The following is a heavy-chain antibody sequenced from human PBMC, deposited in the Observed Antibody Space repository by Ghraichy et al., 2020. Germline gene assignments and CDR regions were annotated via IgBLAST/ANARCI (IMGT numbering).Heavy chain of an antibody. J-gene: IGHJ6*02. CDR1: GFTFNYG. CDR3: AKVRAARGQYNYYGMDV. Sequence: GGSLRLSCAASGFTFNYGFHWVRQAPGKGLEWVAVLSYDESDRDYVDSVMGRFSISRDNSKNTLYLEMSSLRVEDTDVYYCAKVRAARGQYNYYGMDVWGQGTTVIVSS. CDR2: LSYDESDR. D-gene: IGHD5-24*01. V-gene: IGHV3-30*18.